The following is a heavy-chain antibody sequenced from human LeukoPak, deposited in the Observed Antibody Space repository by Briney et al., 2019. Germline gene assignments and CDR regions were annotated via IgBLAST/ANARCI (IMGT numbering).Heavy chain of an antibody. CDR2: ISDSGST. D-gene: IGHD6-6*01. CDR3: ATNSSCFDY. Sequence: SETLSLTCTVSGGSISSSYWSWIRQPPGKGLEWIGYISDSGSTNYNPSLKSRVTISVDTSKNQLFLKLRSVTTADTAVYYCATNSSCFDYWGQGTLVTVSS. V-gene: IGHV4-59*01. J-gene: IGHJ4*02. CDR1: GGSISSSY.